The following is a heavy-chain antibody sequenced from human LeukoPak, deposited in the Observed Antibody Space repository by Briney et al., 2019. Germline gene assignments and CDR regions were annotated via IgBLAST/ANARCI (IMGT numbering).Heavy chain of an antibody. D-gene: IGHD2-2*01. CDR2: INPNSGGT. CDR1: GYTFTAYY. J-gene: IGHJ6*03. CDR3: ARAGRIVVVPAADYYYYMDV. V-gene: IGHV1-2*02. Sequence: ASVKVSCKASGYTFTAYYMHWVRQAPGQGLEWMGWINPNSGGTNYAQKFQGRVTMTRDTSISTAYMELSRLRSDDTAVYYCARAGRIVVVPAADYYYYMDVWGKGTTVTISS.